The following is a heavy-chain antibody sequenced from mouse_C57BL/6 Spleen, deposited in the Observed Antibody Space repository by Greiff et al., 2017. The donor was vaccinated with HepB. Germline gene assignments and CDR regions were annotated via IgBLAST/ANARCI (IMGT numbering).Heavy chain of an antibody. CDR2: INYDGSST. CDR1: GFTFSDYY. CDR3: ARVGSGYFAY. J-gene: IGHJ3*01. Sequence: EVKLVESEGGLVQPGSSMKLSCTASGFTFSDYYMAWVRQVPEKGLEWVANINYDGSSTYYLDSLKSRFIISRDNAKNILYLQMSSLKSEDTATYYCARVGSGYFAYWGQGTLVTVSA. D-gene: IGHD3-2*02. V-gene: IGHV5-16*01.